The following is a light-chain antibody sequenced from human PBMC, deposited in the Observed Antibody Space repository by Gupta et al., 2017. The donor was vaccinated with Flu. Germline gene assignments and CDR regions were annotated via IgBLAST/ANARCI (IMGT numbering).Light chain of an antibody. CDR1: ALPEQY. CDR3: QSADSSGAYEV. CDR2: KDS. V-gene: IGLV3-25*03. Sequence: SYELTQPPSVSVSPGQTARITCSGDALPEQYAYWYQQKPGQAPVLVIYKDSERPSGIPERFSGSSSGTTVTLTISGVQAEDEAEYYCQSADSSGAYEVFGGGTKLTVL. J-gene: IGLJ2*01.